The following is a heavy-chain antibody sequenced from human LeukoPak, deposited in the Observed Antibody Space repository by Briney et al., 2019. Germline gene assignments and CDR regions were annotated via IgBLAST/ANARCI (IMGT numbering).Heavy chain of an antibody. Sequence: PGGSLRLSCAASGFTFSSYAMSWVRQAPGEGLEWVSAISGSGGSTYYADSVKGRFTISRDNSKNTLYLQMNSLRAEDTAVYYGAKAPYSSSWYRPPYFDYWGQGTLVTVSS. J-gene: IGHJ4*02. CDR1: GFTFSSYA. CDR3: AKAPYSSSWYRPPYFDY. V-gene: IGHV3-23*01. CDR2: ISGSGGST. D-gene: IGHD6-13*01.